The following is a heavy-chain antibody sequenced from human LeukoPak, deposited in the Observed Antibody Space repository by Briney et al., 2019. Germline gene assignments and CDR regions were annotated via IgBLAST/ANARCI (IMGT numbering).Heavy chain of an antibody. CDR2: INHSGST. Sequence: SETLSLTCTVSGGSISSYYWSWIRQPPGKGLEWIGEINHSGSTNYNPSLKSRVTISVDTSKNQFSLKLSSVTAADTAVYYCARLKRITMIVVVDTYGMDVWGQGTTVTVSS. D-gene: IGHD3-22*01. CDR3: ARLKRITMIVVVDTYGMDV. J-gene: IGHJ6*02. CDR1: GGSISSYY. V-gene: IGHV4-34*01.